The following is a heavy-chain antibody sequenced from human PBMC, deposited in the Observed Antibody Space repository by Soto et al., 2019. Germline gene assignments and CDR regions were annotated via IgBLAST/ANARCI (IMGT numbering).Heavy chain of an antibody. CDR3: AKGPGYSSGWYLMDV. V-gene: IGHV3-23*01. D-gene: IGHD6-19*01. CDR2: ISGSGGST. Sequence: GGSLRLSCAASGFTFSSYAMSWVRQAPGKGLEWVSAISGSGGSTYYADSVKGRFTISRDNSKNTLYLQMNSLRAEDTAVYYCAKGPGYSSGWYLMDVWGQGTTVTVSS. CDR1: GFTFSSYA. J-gene: IGHJ6*02.